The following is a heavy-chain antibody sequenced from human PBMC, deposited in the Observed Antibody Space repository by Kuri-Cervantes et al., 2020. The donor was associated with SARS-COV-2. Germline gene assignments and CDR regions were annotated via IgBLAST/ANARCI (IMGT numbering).Heavy chain of an antibody. V-gene: IGHV2-70*04. CDR3: ARMAAAGTRYDY. CDR1: GFSLSTSGVG. J-gene: IGHJ4*02. D-gene: IGHD6-13*01. CDR2: IDWDDDK. Sequence: SGPTLVKPTQTLTLTCTFSGFSLSTSGVGVGWIRQPPGKALEWLARIDWDDDKCYSTSLKTRLTISKDTSKNQVVLTMTNMDPVDTATYYCARMAAAGTRYDYWGQGTRVTVSS.